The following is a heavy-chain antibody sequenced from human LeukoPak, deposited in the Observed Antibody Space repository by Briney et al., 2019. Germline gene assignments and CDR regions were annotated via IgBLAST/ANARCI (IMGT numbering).Heavy chain of an antibody. V-gene: IGHV3-9*01. Sequence: PGGSLRLSCAASGFTLDDYAMHWVRQAPGKGLEWVSGISWNSGSIGYADSVKGRFTISRDNSKNTLYLQMNSLRAEDTAVYYCAKDARVYCSSTSCHRFDYWGQGTLVTVSS. J-gene: IGHJ4*02. CDR2: ISWNSGSI. CDR1: GFTLDDYA. D-gene: IGHD2-2*01. CDR3: AKDARVYCSSTSCHRFDY.